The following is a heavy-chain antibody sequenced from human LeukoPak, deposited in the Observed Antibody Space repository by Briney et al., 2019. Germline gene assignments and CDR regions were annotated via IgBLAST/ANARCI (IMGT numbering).Heavy chain of an antibody. Sequence: SSETLSLTCTVSGGSISSYYWSWIRQPPGKGLEWIGSIYYSGSTNYSPSLRSRVTISIDTSKNQFSLKLTSVTAADTAMYYCASSDYDYYAMDVWGQGTTVTVS. CDR3: ASSDYDYYAMDV. D-gene: IGHD6-6*01. J-gene: IGHJ6*02. CDR1: GGSISSYY. V-gene: IGHV4-59*08. CDR2: IYYSGST.